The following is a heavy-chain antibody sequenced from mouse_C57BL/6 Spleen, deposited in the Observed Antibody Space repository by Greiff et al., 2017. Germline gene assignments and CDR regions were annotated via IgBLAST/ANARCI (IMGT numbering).Heavy chain of an antibody. Sequence: QVQLQQSGAELARPGASVKLSCKASGYTFTSYGISWVKQRTGQGLEWIGEIYPRGGNTYYNEKFKGKATLTADKSSSTAYMELRSLTSEDSAVYFCARGDTPYAMDYWGQGTSVTVSS. J-gene: IGHJ4*01. CDR3: ARGDTPYAMDY. CDR2: IYPRGGNT. CDR1: GYTFTSYG. V-gene: IGHV1-81*01.